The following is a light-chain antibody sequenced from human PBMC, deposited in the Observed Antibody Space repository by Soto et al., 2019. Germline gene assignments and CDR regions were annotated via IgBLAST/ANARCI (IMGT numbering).Light chain of an antibody. V-gene: IGKV1-39*01. J-gene: IGKJ5*01. Sequence: DIRMNPSPSSLAASVGDAVTITARASQSISSHLNWYQQKPGKAPNLLMYTASNLQSGVPSRFSGSGSGTDFTLTISSLQPEDFATYYCQQSYSTPISFGQGTRLEIK. CDR1: QSISSH. CDR3: QQSYSTPIS. CDR2: TAS.